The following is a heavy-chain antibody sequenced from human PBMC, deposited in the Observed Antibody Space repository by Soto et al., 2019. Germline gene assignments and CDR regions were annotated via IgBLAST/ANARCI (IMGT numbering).Heavy chain of an antibody. CDR3: ARGGYCSSTSCYGNAFDI. Sequence: QVQLQESGPGLVKPSETLSLTCTVSGGSISSYYWSWIRQPPGKGLEWIGYIYYSGSTNYNPSLKSRVTISVDXXKXQXXLKLSYVPAADTAVYYCARGGYCSSTSCYGNAFDIWGQGTMVTVSS. CDR1: GGSISSYY. J-gene: IGHJ3*02. V-gene: IGHV4-59*08. CDR2: IYYSGST. D-gene: IGHD2-2*01.